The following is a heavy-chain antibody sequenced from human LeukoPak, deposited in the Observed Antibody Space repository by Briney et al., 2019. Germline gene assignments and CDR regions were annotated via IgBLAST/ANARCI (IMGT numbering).Heavy chain of an antibody. CDR2: ISWNSGGI. D-gene: IGHD3-10*01. CDR3: ARDEDYNSGSYIDY. CDR1: GFTFIDHA. J-gene: IGHJ4*02. V-gene: IGHV3-9*01. Sequence: GGSLRLSCEASGFTFIDHAMHWVRQAPGRGLEWVSGISWNSGGIGYADSVKGRFTISRDNAENSLYLQMSSLRIEDTALYYCARDEDYNSGSYIDYWGQGTLVTVSS.